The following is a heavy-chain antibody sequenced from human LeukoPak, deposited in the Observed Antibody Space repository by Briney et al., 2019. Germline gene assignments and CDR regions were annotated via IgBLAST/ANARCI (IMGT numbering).Heavy chain of an antibody. J-gene: IGHJ5*02. D-gene: IGHD5-18*01. Sequence: GGSLRLSCAASGFTFSSFALSWVRQAPGKGLEWVSGVSYTRVATYYADSVKGRFTISRDDSQNILYLQMNGLRAEDTAVYFCAKAFREFGSSSSYSSFDTWGQGTLVTVSS. V-gene: IGHV3-23*01. CDR1: GFTFSSFA. CDR2: VSYTRVAT. CDR3: AKAFREFGSSSSYSSFDT.